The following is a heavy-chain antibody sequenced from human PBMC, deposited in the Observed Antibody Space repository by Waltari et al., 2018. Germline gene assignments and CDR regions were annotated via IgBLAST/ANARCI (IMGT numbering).Heavy chain of an antibody. D-gene: IGHD1-1*01. CDR1: GGHFSNHA. CDR2: IIAMFGTP. CDR3: VRGGHTTFYYMDV. J-gene: IGHJ6*03. V-gene: IGHV1-69*05. Sequence: QVQLVQSGAEVKKPGSSVKVSCKASGGHFSNHAISWVRQAPGHGLEWMGGIIAMFGTPNYAQKCQGRVTVTTDESTSTAYMELTSLNSEDTAVYYCVRGGHTTFYYMDVWGEGTTVTVSS.